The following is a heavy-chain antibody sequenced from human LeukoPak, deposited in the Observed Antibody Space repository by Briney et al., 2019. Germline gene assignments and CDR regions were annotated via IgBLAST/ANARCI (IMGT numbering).Heavy chain of an antibody. CDR1: GGTFISYA. D-gene: IGHD2-2*01. Sequence: SVKVSCKASGGTFISYAISWVRQAPGQGLEWMGRIIPILGIANYAQKFQGRVTITADKSTSTAYMELSSLRSEDTAVYYCARSLKGSSTSNLIGYWGQGTLVTVSS. CDR3: ARSLKGSSTSNLIGY. J-gene: IGHJ4*02. V-gene: IGHV1-69*04. CDR2: IIPILGIA.